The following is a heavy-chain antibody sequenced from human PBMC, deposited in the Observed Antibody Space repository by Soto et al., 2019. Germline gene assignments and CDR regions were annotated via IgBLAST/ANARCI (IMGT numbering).Heavy chain of an antibody. CDR1: GFTFSDYY. V-gene: IGHV3-11*01. J-gene: IGHJ6*02. D-gene: IGHD3-3*01. Sequence: PGGSLRLSCAASGFTFSDYYMSWIRQAPGKGLEWVSYISSSGSTIYYADSVKGRFTISRDNAKNSLYLQMNSLRAEDTAVYYCARDGGYDFWSGLPPVWYGMDFWGQGITVSVSS. CDR2: ISSSGSTI. CDR3: ARDGGYDFWSGLPPVWYGMDF.